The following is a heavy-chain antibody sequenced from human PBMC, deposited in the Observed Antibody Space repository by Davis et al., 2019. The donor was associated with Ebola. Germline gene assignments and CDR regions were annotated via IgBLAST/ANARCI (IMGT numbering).Heavy chain of an antibody. CDR2: IYYSGST. Sequence: MPSETLSLTCTVSGGSISSSSYYWGWIRQPPGKGLEWIGSIYYSGSTYYNPSLKSRVTISVDTSKNQFSLKLSSVTAADTAVYYCARGTSSSSYYYYGMDVWGQGTLVTVSS. CDR1: GGSISSSSYY. V-gene: IGHV4-39*01. J-gene: IGHJ6*02. D-gene: IGHD6-6*01. CDR3: ARGTSSSSYYYYGMDV.